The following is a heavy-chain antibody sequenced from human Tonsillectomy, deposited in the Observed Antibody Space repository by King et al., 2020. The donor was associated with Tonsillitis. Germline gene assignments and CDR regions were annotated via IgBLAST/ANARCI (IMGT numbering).Heavy chain of an antibody. CDR1: GYTFIGYY. J-gene: IGHJ4*02. Sequence: QLVQSGAEVKKPGASVKVSCKASGYTFIGYYMHWVRQAPGQGLEWMGWINPNSGGTNYAQKFQGMVTMTRDTSISTAYMELSRLRSDDTAVYYCARDVGGYSYGLFDYWGQGTLVTVSS. D-gene: IGHD5-18*01. CDR3: ARDVGGYSYGLFDY. V-gene: IGHV1-2*02. CDR2: INPNSGGT.